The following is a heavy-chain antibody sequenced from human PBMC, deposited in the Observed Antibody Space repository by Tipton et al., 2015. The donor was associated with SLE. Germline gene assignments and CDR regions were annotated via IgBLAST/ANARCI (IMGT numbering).Heavy chain of an antibody. CDR1: GYTFTTYG. D-gene: IGHD5-18*01. CDR2: ISTYSGNT. CDR3: ARVRVDTAMGAFDF. V-gene: IGHV1-18*01. J-gene: IGHJ4*02. Sequence: QSGAEVKKPGASVRVSCKASGYTFTTYGISWVRQAPGQGLEWMGWISTYSGNTNYAQKLQGRVTMTSDTSTSTAYMELRSLRSDDTAIYYCARVRVDTAMGAFDFWGQGTLVTVSS.